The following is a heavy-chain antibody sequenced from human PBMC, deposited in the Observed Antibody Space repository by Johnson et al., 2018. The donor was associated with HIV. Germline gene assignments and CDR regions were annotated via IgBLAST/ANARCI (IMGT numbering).Heavy chain of an antibody. CDR3: ARGGADCGGDCNAFDI. V-gene: IGHV3-30*03. J-gene: IGHJ3*02. CDR1: GFTFSNYG. D-gene: IGHD2-21*02. Sequence: GGGLVQPGGSLRLSCAASGFTFSNYGMAWVRQAPGKGLEWVAVISFAGMKKHYADSVRGRFTISRDNSKGTLYLQMDGLRPEDTALYYCARGGADCGGDCNAFDIWGQGTMVTVSS. CDR2: ISFAGMKK.